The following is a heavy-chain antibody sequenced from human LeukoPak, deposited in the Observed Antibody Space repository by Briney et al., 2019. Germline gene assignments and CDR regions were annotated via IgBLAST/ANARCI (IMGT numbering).Heavy chain of an antibody. V-gene: IGHV4-34*01. J-gene: IGHJ6*03. CDR2: INHSGST. Sequence: SETLSLTCAVYGGSFSGYYWSWIRQPPEKGLEWIGEINHSGSTNYNPSLKSRVTISVDTSKNQFSLKLSSVTAADTAVYYCARLLSGWTYYYYYYYMDVWGKGTTVTVSS. D-gene: IGHD6-19*01. CDR3: ARLLSGWTYYYYYYYMDV. CDR1: GGSFSGYY.